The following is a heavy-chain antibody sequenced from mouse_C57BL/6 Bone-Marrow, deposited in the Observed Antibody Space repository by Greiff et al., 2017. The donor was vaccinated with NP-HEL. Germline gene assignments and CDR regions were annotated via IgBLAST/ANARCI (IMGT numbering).Heavy chain of an antibody. J-gene: IGHJ2*01. V-gene: IGHV5-6*01. D-gene: IGHD1-1*02. CDR1: GFTFSSYG. CDR2: ISSGGSYT. CDR3: ARRLWPYYFDY. Sequence: EVQGVESGGDLVKPGGSLKLSCAASGFTFSSYGMSWVRQTPDKRLEWVATISSGGSYTYYPDSVKGRFTISRDNAKNTLYLQMSSLKSEDTAMYYCARRLWPYYFDYWGQGTTLTVSS.